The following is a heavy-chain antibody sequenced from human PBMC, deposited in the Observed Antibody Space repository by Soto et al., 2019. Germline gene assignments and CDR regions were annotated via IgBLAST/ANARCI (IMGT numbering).Heavy chain of an antibody. Sequence: PGESLKISCKGSGYSFTSYWIGWVRQMPGKGLEWMGIIYPGDSDTRYSPSFQGQVTISADKSISTAYLQWSSLKASDTAVYYCAKKGSPSGDHKNWYFDLWGRGALVTVSS. V-gene: IGHV5-51*01. CDR3: AKKGSPSGDHKNWYFDL. J-gene: IGHJ2*01. CDR2: IYPGDSDT. CDR1: GYSFTSYW. D-gene: IGHD1-26*01.